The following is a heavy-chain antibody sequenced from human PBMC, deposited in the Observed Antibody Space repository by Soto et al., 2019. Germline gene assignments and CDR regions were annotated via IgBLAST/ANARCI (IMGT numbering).Heavy chain of an antibody. D-gene: IGHD2-2*01. CDR1: GFTFSSYE. CDR2: ISSSGSTI. CDR3: ARADIVVVPAALPYYYYGMDV. J-gene: IGHJ6*04. V-gene: IGHV3-48*03. Sequence: GGSLRLSCAASGFTFSSYEMNWVRQAPGKGLEWVSYISSSGSTIYYADSVKGRFTISRDNAKNSLYLQMNSLRAEDTAVYYCARADIVVVPAALPYYYYGMDVWGTGTTGTVSS.